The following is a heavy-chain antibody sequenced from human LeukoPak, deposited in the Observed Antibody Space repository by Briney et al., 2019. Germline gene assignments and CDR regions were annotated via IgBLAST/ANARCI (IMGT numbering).Heavy chain of an antibody. D-gene: IGHD3-22*01. J-gene: IGHJ2*01. CDR3: ARVGGYYPSHWYFDL. Sequence: GGSLRLSCAASGFTFSSYAMHWVRQAPGKGLEWVAVISYDGSNKYYADSVKGRFTISRDNSKNTLYLQMNSLRAEDTAVYYCARVGGYYPSHWYFDLWGRGTLVTVSS. CDR2: ISYDGSNK. CDR1: GFTFSSYA. V-gene: IGHV3-30*04.